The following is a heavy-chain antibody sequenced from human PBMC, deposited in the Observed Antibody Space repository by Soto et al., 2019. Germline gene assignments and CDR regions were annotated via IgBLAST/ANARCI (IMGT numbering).Heavy chain of an antibody. Sequence: EVQLVESGGGLVQPGGSLRLSCTASGYTFSTYAMHWVRQAPGKGLEYVSVINSNGGSTFYANSVKGRFTISRDNYKNTLYLHMGSLRVEDTGVYYCARAAIYSGYEALDYWGQGTLVTVSS. J-gene: IGHJ4*02. CDR2: INSNGGST. CDR1: GYTFSTYA. V-gene: IGHV3-64*01. CDR3: ARAAIYSGYEALDY. D-gene: IGHD5-12*01.